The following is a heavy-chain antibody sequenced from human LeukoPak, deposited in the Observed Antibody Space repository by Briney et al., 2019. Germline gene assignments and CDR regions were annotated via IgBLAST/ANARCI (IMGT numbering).Heavy chain of an antibody. CDR2: IYYSGST. J-gene: IGHJ4*02. CDR3: ARHVDVVVAATK. V-gene: IGHV4-39*01. D-gene: IGHD2-15*01. CDR1: GGSISSSSYY. Sequence: SETLSLTCTVSGGSISSSSYYWGWIRQPPGKGLEWIGSIYYSGSTYYNPSLKSRVTISVDTSKNQFSLKLSSVTAADTAVYYCARHVDVVVAATKWGQGTLVTVSS.